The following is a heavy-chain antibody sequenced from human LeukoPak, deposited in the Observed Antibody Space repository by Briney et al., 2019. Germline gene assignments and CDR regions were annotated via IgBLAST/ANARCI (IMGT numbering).Heavy chain of an antibody. Sequence: GASVKVSCKASVSTFTSYGISWVRRAPGQGLEGMGWISAYNGNTNYAQKLQGRVTMTTDTSTRTAYMELRSLRSDDTAVYYCARDGRYNLNYADYWGQGTLVTVSS. CDR2: ISAYNGNT. V-gene: IGHV1-18*01. J-gene: IGHJ4*02. CDR3: ARDGRYNLNYADY. CDR1: VSTFTSYG. D-gene: IGHD1-7*01.